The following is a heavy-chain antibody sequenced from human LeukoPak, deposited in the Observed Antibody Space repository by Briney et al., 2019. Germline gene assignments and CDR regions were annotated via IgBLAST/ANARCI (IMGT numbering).Heavy chain of an antibody. CDR2: IYYSGST. J-gene: IGHJ5*02. V-gene: IGHV4-39*01. D-gene: IGHD6-13*01. Sequence: NPSETLSLTCTVSGGSISSSSFYWGWIRQPLGKGLEWIGSIYYSGSTYYNPSLKSRVTISVDTSKNQFSLRLSSVTAADTAVYYCARTGYSSNWSDNWFDPWGQGTLVTVTS. CDR3: ARTGYSSNWSDNWFDP. CDR1: GGSISSSSFY.